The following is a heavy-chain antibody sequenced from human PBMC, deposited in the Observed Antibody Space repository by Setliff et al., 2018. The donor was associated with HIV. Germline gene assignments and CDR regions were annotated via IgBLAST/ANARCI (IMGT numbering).Heavy chain of an antibody. D-gene: IGHD2-2*01. CDR3: TRDLNLPGGEDFDT. Sequence: GESLKISCAASGFTFSSYGMHWVRQAPGKGLEWAAFIRYDGSNKYYADSVKGRFTISRDNAKNSLCLQMNSLRAEDTAMYYCTRDLNLPGGEDFDTWGQGTMVTVSS. CDR2: IRYDGSNK. CDR1: GFTFSSYG. J-gene: IGHJ3*02. V-gene: IGHV3-30*02.